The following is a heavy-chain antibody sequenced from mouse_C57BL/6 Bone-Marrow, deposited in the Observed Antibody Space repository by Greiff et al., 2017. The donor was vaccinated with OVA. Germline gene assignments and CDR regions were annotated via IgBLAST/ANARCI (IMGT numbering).Heavy chain of an antibody. Sequence: QVQLQQPGAELVKPGASVKLSCKASGYTFTSYWMQWVKQRPGQGLEWIGEIDPSDSYTNYNQKFKGKATLTVDTSSRTAYMQLSSLTSEDSAVYYCARPYGRLYAMDYWGQGTSVTVSS. CDR2: IDPSDSYT. D-gene: IGHD1-1*01. CDR1: GYTFTSYW. V-gene: IGHV1-50*01. J-gene: IGHJ4*01. CDR3: ARPYGRLYAMDY.